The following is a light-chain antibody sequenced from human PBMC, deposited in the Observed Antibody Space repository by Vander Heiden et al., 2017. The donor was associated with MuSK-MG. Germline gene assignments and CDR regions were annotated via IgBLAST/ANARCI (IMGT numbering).Light chain of an antibody. CDR1: KLGDKS. V-gene: IGLV3-1*01. Sequence: SYELTQPPSVSVSPGQTASITCSGDKLGDKSACWYQQKPGQSPVLVIYQASKRPSGIPERFSGSNSGNTATLPISGTQAMDEADYYCQAWDSSTVVFGGGTKLTVL. J-gene: IGLJ2*01. CDR3: QAWDSSTVV. CDR2: QAS.